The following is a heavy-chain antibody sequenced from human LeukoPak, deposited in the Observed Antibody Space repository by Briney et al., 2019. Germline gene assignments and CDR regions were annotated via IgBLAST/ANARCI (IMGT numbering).Heavy chain of an antibody. CDR2: IYYSGST. CDR1: GGSISSGGYY. Sequence: PSQTLSLTCTVSGGSISSGGYYWSWIRQPPGKGLEWIGYIYYSGSTYYNPSLKSRVTISVDTSKNQFSLKLSSVTAADTAVYYCARGYGSGSPSGRLFDYWGQGTLVTVSS. CDR3: ARGYGSGSPSGRLFDY. V-gene: IGHV4-31*03. D-gene: IGHD3-10*01. J-gene: IGHJ4*02.